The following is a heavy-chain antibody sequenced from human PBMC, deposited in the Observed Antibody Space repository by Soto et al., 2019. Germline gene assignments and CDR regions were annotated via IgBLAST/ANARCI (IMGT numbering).Heavy chain of an antibody. V-gene: IGHV3-23*01. J-gene: IGHJ4*02. CDR1: GFTFSSYA. CDR2: ISGSGIST. D-gene: IGHD6-19*01. CDR3: AKEYEYSSGWERIDY. Sequence: EVQLLESGGGLVQPGGSLRLACAASGFTFSSYAMSWVRQAPGKGLEWGSAISGSGISTYYADSVKGRFTISRDNSKNKLYLQMNSLRAEDTAVYYCAKEYEYSSGWERIDYWGQGTLVTVSS.